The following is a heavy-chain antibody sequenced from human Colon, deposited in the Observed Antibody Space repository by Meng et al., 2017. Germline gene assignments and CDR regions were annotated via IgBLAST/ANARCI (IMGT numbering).Heavy chain of an antibody. Sequence: GESLKISCAASGFTVSSNYMSWVRQAPGKGLEWVSVIYSGGSTYYADSVKGRFTISRDNSKNTLYLQMNSLRAEDTAVYYCARSLVGASDYWGQGTLVTVYS. V-gene: IGHV3-53*01. CDR3: ARSLVGASDY. CDR1: GFTVSSNY. D-gene: IGHD3-16*01. J-gene: IGHJ4*02. CDR2: IYSGGST.